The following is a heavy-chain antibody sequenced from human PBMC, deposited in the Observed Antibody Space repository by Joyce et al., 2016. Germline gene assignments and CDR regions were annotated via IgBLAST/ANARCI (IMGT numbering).Heavy chain of an antibody. J-gene: IGHJ4*02. D-gene: IGHD6-19*01. Sequence: EVLLVQSGAEVKKLGESLRISCTGSGYRFTKYWIGWVRQMPGKGLEWMGSINPAASDTRYSPSFKGHVTFSADKSLTTAYLQWSGLKASDTALYFCARRSVEVASWFFDYWGQGTLVTVSS. CDR1: GYRFTKYW. V-gene: IGHV5-51*01. CDR2: INPAASDT. CDR3: ARRSVEVASWFFDY.